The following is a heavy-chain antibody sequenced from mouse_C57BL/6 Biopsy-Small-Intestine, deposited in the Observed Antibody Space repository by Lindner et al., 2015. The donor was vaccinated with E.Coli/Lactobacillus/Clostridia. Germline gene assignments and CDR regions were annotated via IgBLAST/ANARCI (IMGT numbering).Heavy chain of an antibody. CDR2: INPSSGYT. CDR1: GYTFTSYW. Sequence: VQLQESGAELAKPGASVKLSCKASGYTFTSYWMHWVKQRPGQGPGWIGYINPSSGYTKYNQKFKDKATLTADKSSSTAYMQLSSLTYEDSAVYYCARHDYVYYYAMDYWGQGTSVTVSS. CDR3: ARHDYVYYYAMDY. J-gene: IGHJ4*01. D-gene: IGHD2-4*01. V-gene: IGHV1-7*01.